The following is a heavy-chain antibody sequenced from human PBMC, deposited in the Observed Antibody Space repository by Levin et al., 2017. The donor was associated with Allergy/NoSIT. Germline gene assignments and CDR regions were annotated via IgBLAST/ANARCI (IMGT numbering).Heavy chain of an antibody. D-gene: IGHD2-2*03. CDR2: ISSSGIYI. J-gene: IGHJ5*02. CDR3: ARGNGYCSSTSCYDNWFDP. CDR1: GFTFSDYR. Sequence: GGSLRLSCAASGFTFSDYRMNWVRQAPGKGPEWVSSISSSGIYIFYADSVKGRFTISRDNARDSLDLEMNNLRVEDSAVYYCARGNGYCSSTSCYDNWFDPWGQGTLVTVSS. V-gene: IGHV3-21*01.